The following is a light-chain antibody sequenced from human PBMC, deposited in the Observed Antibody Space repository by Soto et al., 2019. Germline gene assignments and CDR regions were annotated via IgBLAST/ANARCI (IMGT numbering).Light chain of an antibody. CDR3: QQYGSSPLT. CDR1: QSVSTN. CDR2: DAS. V-gene: IGKV3D-15*01. J-gene: IGKJ4*01. Sequence: ETVMTQAPATLSVSPGETATLSCRASQSVSTNLAWYQQKPGQAPRLLIYDASSRATGIPDRFSGSGSGTDFTLTISSLEPEDFAFYYCQQYGSSPLTFGGGT.